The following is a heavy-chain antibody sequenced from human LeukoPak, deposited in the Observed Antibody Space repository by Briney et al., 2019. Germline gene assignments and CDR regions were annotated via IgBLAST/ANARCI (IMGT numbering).Heavy chain of an antibody. CDR1: GGSISSSSYY. CDR2: IYYSGST. J-gene: IGHJ6*03. Sequence: SETLSLTCTVSGGSISSSSYYWGWIRQPPGKGLEWIGSIYYSGSTYCNPSLKSRVTISVDTSKNQFSLKLSSVTAADTAVYYCARAYFPNYYYYYMDVWGKGTTVTVSS. CDR3: ARAYFPNYYYYYMDV. D-gene: IGHD3-9*01. V-gene: IGHV4-39*07.